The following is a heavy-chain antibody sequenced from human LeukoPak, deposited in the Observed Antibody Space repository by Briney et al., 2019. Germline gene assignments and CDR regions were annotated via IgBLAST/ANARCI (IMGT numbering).Heavy chain of an antibody. CDR2: INHSGST. V-gene: IGHV4-34*01. CDR3: ARGQRCSSTSCSATPALNWFDP. J-gene: IGHJ5*02. Sequence: SETLSLTCAVYGGSFSGYYWSWIRQPPGKGLEWIGEINHSGSTNYNPSLKSRVTISVDTSKNQFSLKLSSVTAADTAVYYCARGQRCSSTSCSATPALNWFDPWGQGTLVTVSS. CDR1: GGSFSGYY. D-gene: IGHD2-2*01.